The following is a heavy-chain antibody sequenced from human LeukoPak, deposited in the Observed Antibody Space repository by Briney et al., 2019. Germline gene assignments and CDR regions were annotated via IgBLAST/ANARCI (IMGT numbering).Heavy chain of an antibody. CDR1: GFTFSSYG. CDR2: ISYDGSNK. D-gene: IGHD3-10*01. CDR3: AKRESLDY. V-gene: IGHV3-30*18. Sequence: GGSLRLSCAASGFTFSSYGMTWVRQAPGKGLEWVAVISYDGSNKYYADSVKGRFTISRDNSKNTLYLQMNSLRAEDTAVYYCAKRESLDYWGQGTLVTVSS. J-gene: IGHJ4*02.